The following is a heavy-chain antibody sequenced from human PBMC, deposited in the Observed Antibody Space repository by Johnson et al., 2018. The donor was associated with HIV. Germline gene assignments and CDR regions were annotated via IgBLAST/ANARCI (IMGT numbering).Heavy chain of an antibody. CDR1: GFTFDDYA. V-gene: IGHV3-23*04. D-gene: IGHD3-22*01. CDR2: ISGSGGST. Sequence: VQLVESGGGLVQPGRSLRLSCAASGFTFDDYAMHWVRQAPGKGLEWVSGISGSGGSTYYADSVKGRFTISRDNSKNTLYLQMNSLRAEDTAVYYCARAYYDSRGYYPHALHVWGQGTVVTVSS. J-gene: IGHJ3*01. CDR3: ARAYYDSRGYYPHALHV.